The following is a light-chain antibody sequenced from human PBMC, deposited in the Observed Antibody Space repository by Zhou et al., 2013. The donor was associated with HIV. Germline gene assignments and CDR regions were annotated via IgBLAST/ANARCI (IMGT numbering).Light chain of an antibody. CDR3: LQHNTYPYT. Sequence: DIQMTQSPSSLSASVGDRVSITCRASQGIGNDQGWYQQKPGEAPKRLIFAASRLQSGVPSRFSGSGYGTEFTLTISGLQPEDFATYYRLQHNTYPYTFGQGTRLDIK. V-gene: IGKV1-17*01. CDR1: QGIGND. J-gene: IGKJ2*01. CDR2: AAS.